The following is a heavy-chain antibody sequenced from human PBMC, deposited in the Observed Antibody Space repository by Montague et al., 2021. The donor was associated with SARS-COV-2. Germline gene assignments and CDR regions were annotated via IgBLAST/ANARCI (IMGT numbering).Heavy chain of an antibody. Sequence: SETLSLTCAVYGGSFSGYYWSWIRQPPGKGLEWIGEINHRGSANYNPSLKSRVIISVDTSKNQFSLKLSSVTAADTAVYYCARGTGPRSLTLFGLIISGTVFAIWGQGTRVPAPS. CDR2: INHRGSA. D-gene: IGHD3-3*01. V-gene: IGHV4-34*01. CDR1: GGSFSGYY. J-gene: IGHJ3*02. CDR3: ARGTGPRSLTLFGLIISGTVFAI.